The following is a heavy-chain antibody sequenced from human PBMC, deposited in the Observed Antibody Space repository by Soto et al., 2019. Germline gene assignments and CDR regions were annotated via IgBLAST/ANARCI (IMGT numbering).Heavy chain of an antibody. J-gene: IGHJ4*02. Sequence: EVQLLESGGGLVQPGGSLRLACAVSGSTFSSHAMSWVRQAPGKGLEWVSGFDGAGGGPYYADSVRGRFTISGDNSKNTLFLQMNSLRVEDTAVYFCAKGYCSGARCNSHYGYWGQGTLLTVSS. D-gene: IGHD2-15*01. CDR3: AKGYCSGARCNSHYGY. V-gene: IGHV3-23*01. CDR1: GSTFSSHA. CDR2: FDGAGGGP.